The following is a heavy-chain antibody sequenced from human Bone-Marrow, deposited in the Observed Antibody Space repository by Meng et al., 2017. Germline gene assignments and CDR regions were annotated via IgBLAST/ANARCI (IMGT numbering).Heavy chain of an antibody. J-gene: IGHJ6*02. Sequence: GESLKISCAASGFTFSSYWMSWVRQAPGKGLEWVANIKQDGSEKYYVDSVKGRFTISRDNAKNSLYLQMNSLRAEDTAVYYCARELEERTMNSGMDVWGQGTTVTVSS. CDR3: ARELEERTMNSGMDV. D-gene: IGHD3-22*01. V-gene: IGHV3-7*01. CDR1: GFTFSSYW. CDR2: IKQDGSEK.